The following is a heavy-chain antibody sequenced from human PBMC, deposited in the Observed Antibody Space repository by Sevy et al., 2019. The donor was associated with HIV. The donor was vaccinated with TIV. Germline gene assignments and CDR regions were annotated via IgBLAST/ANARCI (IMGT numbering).Heavy chain of an antibody. Sequence: QLGGSLRLSCAASGFTFSSYAMSWVRQAPGKGLEWVSAISGSGGSTYYADSVKGRFTISRDNSKKTLYLQMNSPRAEDTAVYYCAKHPTTLLWFGELGYWGKGTMVTVSS. CDR3: AKHPTTLLWFGELGY. CDR1: GFTFSSYA. V-gene: IGHV3-23*01. J-gene: IGHJ4*02. D-gene: IGHD3-10*01. CDR2: ISGSGGST.